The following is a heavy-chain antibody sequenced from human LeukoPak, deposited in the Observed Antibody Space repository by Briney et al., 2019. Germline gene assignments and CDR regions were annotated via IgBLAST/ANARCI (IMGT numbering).Heavy chain of an antibody. J-gene: IGHJ4*02. Sequence: GGSLRLSCAGSEFTFSSYELNRVRQAPGKGLEWVSYIRGSGTTISYADSVKGRFTISRDNAKNSLYLQMNSLRGEDTAIYYCARAAGDYVRFDYWGQGTLVTVSS. D-gene: IGHD4-17*01. V-gene: IGHV3-48*03. CDR2: IRGSGTTI. CDR3: ARAAGDYVRFDY. CDR1: EFTFSSYE.